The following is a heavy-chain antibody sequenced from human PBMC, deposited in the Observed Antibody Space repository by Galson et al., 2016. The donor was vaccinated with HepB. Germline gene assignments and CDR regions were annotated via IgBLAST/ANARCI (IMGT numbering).Heavy chain of an antibody. CDR3: ARGSYGDYLEPIAY. V-gene: IGHV1-2*02. D-gene: IGHD4-17*01. CDR2: IDPKSGDT. CDR1: GYTFSDYY. Sequence: SVKVSCKASGYTFSDYYMQWVRQAPGQGLEWMGWIDPKSGDTNFAQKFKGRVTMSRDTSISTVYMELSGLKTDDTAMYYCARGSYGDYLEPIAYWGQGTLVTVSS. J-gene: IGHJ4*02.